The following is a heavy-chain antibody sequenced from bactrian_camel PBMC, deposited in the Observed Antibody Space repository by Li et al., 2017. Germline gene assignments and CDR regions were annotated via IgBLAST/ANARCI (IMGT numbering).Heavy chain of an antibody. CDR2: IYSSGNT. CDR3: AADLGWCGSVPLQREFRN. D-gene: IGHD6*01. CDR1: EVTFSTNC. Sequence: HVQLVESGGGSVPAGGSLRLSCKASEVTFSTNCMVWFRQAPGQEREPVAAIYSSGNTYVANAVKGRFTISRDIAKKTAYLQMNSLKPEDTAVYYCAADLGWCGSVPLQREFRNWGQGTQVTVS. J-gene: IGHJ4*01. V-gene: IGHV3S53*01.